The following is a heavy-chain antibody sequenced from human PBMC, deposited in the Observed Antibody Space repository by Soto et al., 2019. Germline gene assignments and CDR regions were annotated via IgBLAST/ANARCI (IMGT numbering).Heavy chain of an antibody. D-gene: IGHD1-26*01. CDR1: GFTFSNAW. CDR3: TRESFSAF. CDR2: IKSIADGGTT. J-gene: IGHJ4*02. V-gene: IGHV3-15*07. Sequence: EVQLVESGGGLVKPGGSLRLSCAASGFTFSNAWMNWVRQAAGQGLEWVGRIKSIADGGTTQYAAAVKGRFSILRDDSKNTLYLQMNSLKTDDTAVYYCTRESFSAFWGQGTLVTVSS.